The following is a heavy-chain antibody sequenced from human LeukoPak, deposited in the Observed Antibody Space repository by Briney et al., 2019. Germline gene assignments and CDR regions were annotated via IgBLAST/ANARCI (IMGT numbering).Heavy chain of an antibody. CDR1: GFTFSSYW. Sequence: GSLRLSCAASGFTFSSYWMSWVRQAPGKGLEWVANIKQDGSEKYYVDSVKGRFTISRDNAKNSLYLQMNSLRAEDTAVYYCARPPHFDYYDSSGYLYYFDYWGQGTLVTVSS. CDR3: ARPPHFDYYDSSGYLYYFDY. CDR2: IKQDGSEK. V-gene: IGHV3-7*01. D-gene: IGHD3-22*01. J-gene: IGHJ4*02.